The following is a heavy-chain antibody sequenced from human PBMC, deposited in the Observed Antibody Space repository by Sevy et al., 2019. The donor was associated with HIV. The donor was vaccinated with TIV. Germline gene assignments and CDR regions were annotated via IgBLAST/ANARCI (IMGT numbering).Heavy chain of an antibody. D-gene: IGHD3-22*01. CDR2: IWYDGSNK. CDR3: ARVGPNYYDSSGYYSVAEYFQH. Sequence: GGSLRLSCAASGFTFSSYGMHWVRQAPGKGLEWVAVIWYDGSNKYYADSVKGRFTISRDNSKNTRYLQMNSLRAEDTAVYYCARVGPNYYDSSGYYSVAEYFQHWGQGTLVTVSS. CDR1: GFTFSSYG. J-gene: IGHJ1*01. V-gene: IGHV3-33*01.